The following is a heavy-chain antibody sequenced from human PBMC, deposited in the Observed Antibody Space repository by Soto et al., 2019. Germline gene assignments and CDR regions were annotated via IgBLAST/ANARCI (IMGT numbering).Heavy chain of an antibody. Sequence: EVHLVESGGGVVQPGGSARLSCAAAGFSVSGWYMDWVRQAPGKGLEGVARLKDSSQNYATEYAASVRGRFTVSRHASQNLIYMQMNSLKIEYTAVYYCAREGDARWLDSWGQGTLATAS. CDR3: AREGDARWLDS. CDR2: LKDSSQNYAT. D-gene: IGHD1-26*01. J-gene: IGHJ5*01. CDR1: GFSVSGWY. V-gene: IGHV3-72*01.